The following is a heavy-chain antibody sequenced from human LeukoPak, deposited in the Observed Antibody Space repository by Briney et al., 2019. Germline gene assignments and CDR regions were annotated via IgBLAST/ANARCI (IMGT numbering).Heavy chain of an antibody. Sequence: ASVKVSCKASGNTFTGYYMHWVRQAPGQGLEWMGWIDPDSGGTNYAQKFQGGVTMTRDTSISTAYMDLSRLRSDDTAVYYCARGDFDWSGGLDYWGQGTLVTVSS. J-gene: IGHJ4*02. CDR1: GNTFTGYY. V-gene: IGHV1-2*02. CDR2: IDPDSGGT. CDR3: ARGDFDWSGGLDY. D-gene: IGHD3-9*01.